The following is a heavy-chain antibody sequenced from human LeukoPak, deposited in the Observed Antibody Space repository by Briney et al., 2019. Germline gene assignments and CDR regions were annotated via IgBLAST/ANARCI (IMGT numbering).Heavy chain of an antibody. Sequence: ASVKVSCKASGGTFSSYAISWVRQAPGQGLEWMGGIIPIFATANYAQKFQGRVTITADESTSTAYMELSSLRSEDTAVYYCARGDMVATLSPYYFDYWGQGTLVTVSS. V-gene: IGHV1-69*13. CDR2: IIPIFATA. D-gene: IGHD5-12*01. CDR3: ARGDMVATLSPYYFDY. J-gene: IGHJ4*02. CDR1: GGTFSSYA.